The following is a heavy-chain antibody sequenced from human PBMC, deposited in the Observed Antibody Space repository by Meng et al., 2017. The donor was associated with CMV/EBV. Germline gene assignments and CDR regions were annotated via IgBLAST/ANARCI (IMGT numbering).Heavy chain of an antibody. CDR1: GFTFSSYS. V-gene: IGHV3-21*01. CDR2: ISSSSSYI. Sequence: GGSLRLSCAASGFTFSSYSMNWVRQAPGKGLEWVSSISSSSSYIYYADSVKGRFTISRDNAKNSLYLQMNSLRAEDTAVYYCARDSGDFGSGYWYYYYGMDVWGQGTTVTVSS. CDR3: ARDSGDFGSGYWYYYYGMDV. J-gene: IGHJ6*02. D-gene: IGHD3-3*01.